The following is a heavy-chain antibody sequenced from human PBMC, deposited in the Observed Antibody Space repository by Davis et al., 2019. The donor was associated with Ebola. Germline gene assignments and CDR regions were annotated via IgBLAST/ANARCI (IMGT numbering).Heavy chain of an antibody. CDR1: GFTFRSYA. CDR2: ISNSGDSA. V-gene: IGHV3-23*01. J-gene: IGHJ4*02. Sequence: GESLKISCAASGFTFRSYAMSWVRQAPGKGLEWVSGISNSGDSAYYADSVKGRFTISRDNSKNTLYLQMNSLRAEDTAVYYCAKDIQIVGATTADYWGQGTLVTVSS. D-gene: IGHD1-26*01. CDR3: AKDIQIVGATTADY.